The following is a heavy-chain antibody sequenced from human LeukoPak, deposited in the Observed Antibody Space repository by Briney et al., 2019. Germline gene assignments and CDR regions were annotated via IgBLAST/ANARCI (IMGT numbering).Heavy chain of an antibody. CDR1: GGSISSYY. V-gene: IGHV4-59*08. CDR3: ARTAGSDWFDP. J-gene: IGHJ5*02. CDR2: IYYSGST. D-gene: IGHD6-25*01. Sequence: SETLSLTCTVSGGSISSYYWSWIRLPPGKGLEWIGYIYYSGSTNYNPSLKSRVTISVDTSKNRFSLKLSSVTAPDTAVYYCARTAGSDWFDPWGQGTLVTVSS.